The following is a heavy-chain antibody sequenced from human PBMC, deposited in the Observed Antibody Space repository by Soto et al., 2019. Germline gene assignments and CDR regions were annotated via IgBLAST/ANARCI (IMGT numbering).Heavy chain of an antibody. V-gene: IGHV1-69*13. J-gene: IGHJ6*02. CDR1: GGTFSSYA. D-gene: IGHD2-2*01. CDR3: ARPVVPAATDYYYYYGMDV. Sequence: ASVKVSCKASGGTFSSYAISWVRQAPGQGLEWMGGIIPIFGTANYAQKFQGRVTITADESTSTAYMELSSLRSEDTAVYYCARPVVPAATDYYYYYGMDVWGQGTTVTVSS. CDR2: IIPIFGTA.